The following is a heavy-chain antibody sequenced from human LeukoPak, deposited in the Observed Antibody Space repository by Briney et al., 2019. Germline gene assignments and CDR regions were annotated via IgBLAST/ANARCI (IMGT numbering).Heavy chain of an antibody. V-gene: IGHV4-59*01. CDR1: GGSINYYY. D-gene: IGHD2-15*01. CDR2: IYYSGST. J-gene: IGHJ4*02. CDR3: ARHSGKTELDY. Sequence: PSETLCLSRIVSGGSINYYYWSSIRQPPGKGLEWIGYIYYSGSTNYNPSLNSRVTISVDMSKNQFSLNLISVTTADTAVYYCARHSGKTELDYWGQGPLVTISS.